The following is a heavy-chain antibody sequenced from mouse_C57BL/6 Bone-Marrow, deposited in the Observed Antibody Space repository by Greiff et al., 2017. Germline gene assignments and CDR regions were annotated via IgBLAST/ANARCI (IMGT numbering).Heavy chain of an antibody. CDR1: GFTFSDYY. Sequence: DVKLVESEGGLVQPGSSMKLSCTASGFTFSDYYMAWVRQVPEKGLEWVANINYDGSSTYYLDSLKSRFIISRDNAKNILYLQMSSLKSEDTATYYCARALITTAFDVWGTGTTVTVSS. D-gene: IGHD1-1*01. CDR3: ARALITTAFDV. CDR2: INYDGSST. V-gene: IGHV5-16*01. J-gene: IGHJ1*03.